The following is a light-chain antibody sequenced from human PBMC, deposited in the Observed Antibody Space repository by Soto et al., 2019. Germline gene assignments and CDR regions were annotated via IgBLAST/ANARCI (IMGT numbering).Light chain of an antibody. J-gene: IGKJ2*01. Sequence: DIVMTQSPDSLAVSLGERATINCKSSQSVLYSSNNKNYLAWYQQRPGQPPKLLIYWASTRDSGVPDRFSGSGSGTDFTLTITSLQAEDLAVYYCQQYESTPPTFCQRTKLEIK. V-gene: IGKV4-1*01. CDR3: QQYESTPPT. CDR1: QSVLYSSNNKNY. CDR2: WAS.